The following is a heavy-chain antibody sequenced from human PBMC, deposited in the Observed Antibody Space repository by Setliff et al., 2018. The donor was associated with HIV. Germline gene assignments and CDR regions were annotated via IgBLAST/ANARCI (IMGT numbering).Heavy chain of an antibody. D-gene: IGHD3-22*01. CDR3: AKGLSSGYYYGLDS. CDR2: IIPIFYTA. V-gene: IGHV1-69*06. J-gene: IGHJ4*02. CDR1: GGTFSTYT. Sequence: ASVKVSCKASGGTFSTYTINWVRQAPGQGLEWMGGIIPIFYTATYAQKFQGRVTITVDKSTSTAYMELNSLRAEDMALYYCAKGLSSGYYYGLDSWGQGTLVTVSS.